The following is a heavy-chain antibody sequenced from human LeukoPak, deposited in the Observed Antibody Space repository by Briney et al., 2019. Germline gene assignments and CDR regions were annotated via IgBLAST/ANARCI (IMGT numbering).Heavy chain of an antibody. Sequence: GSSVKVSCKASGCTFSSYAISWVRQAPGQGLEWMGGIIPIFGTANYAQKFQGRVTITTDEATSTAYMELRSLRSEDTAVYYCASGSYDFWSGYYEDYWGQGTLVTVSS. V-gene: IGHV1-69*05. D-gene: IGHD3-3*01. CDR1: GCTFSSYA. CDR3: ASGSYDFWSGYYEDY. J-gene: IGHJ4*02. CDR2: IIPIFGTA.